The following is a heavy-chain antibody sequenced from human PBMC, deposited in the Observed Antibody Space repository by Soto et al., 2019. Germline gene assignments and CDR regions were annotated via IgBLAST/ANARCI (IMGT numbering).Heavy chain of an antibody. D-gene: IGHD2-15*01. J-gene: IGHJ2*01. V-gene: IGHV3-23*01. Sequence: GGSLRLSCAASGFTFSSYAMSWVRQAPGKGLEWVSAISGSGGSTYYADSVKGRFTISRDNSKNTLYLQMNSLRAEDTAVYYCAKDRGYCSGGSCYEWYFDLWGRGTLVTVSS. CDR1: GFTFSSYA. CDR3: AKDRGYCSGGSCYEWYFDL. CDR2: ISGSGGST.